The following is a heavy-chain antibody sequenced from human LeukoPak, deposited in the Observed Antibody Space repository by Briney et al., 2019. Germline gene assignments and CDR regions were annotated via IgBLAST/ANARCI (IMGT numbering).Heavy chain of an antibody. CDR2: IYSGGST. V-gene: IGHV3-53*01. D-gene: IGHD4-17*01. CDR3: ARATTTRTRFDY. Sequence: GGSLRLSCAASGFTVSSNYMSWVRQAPGKGVEWVSVIYSGGSTYNADSVKGRFTISRDNSKNTLYLQMNSLRGEDTAVYFCARATTTRTRFDYWGQGTLVTVSS. J-gene: IGHJ4*02. CDR1: GFTVSSNY.